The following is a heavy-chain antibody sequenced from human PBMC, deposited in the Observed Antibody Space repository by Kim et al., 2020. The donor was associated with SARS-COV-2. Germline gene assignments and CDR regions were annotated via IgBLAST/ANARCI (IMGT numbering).Heavy chain of an antibody. CDR3: GRAPDF. Sequence: IFYSGSTYYNPSFKSRVTISVDRSKIQFALNLNSVTAADTAVYYCGRAPDFWGQGTLVTVSS. CDR2: IFYSGST. V-gene: IGHV4-39*06. J-gene: IGHJ4*02.